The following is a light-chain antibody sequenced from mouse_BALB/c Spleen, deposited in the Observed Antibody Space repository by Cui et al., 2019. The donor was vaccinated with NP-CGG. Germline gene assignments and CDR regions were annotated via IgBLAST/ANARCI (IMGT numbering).Light chain of an antibody. CDR2: GTN. CDR1: TGTVTTSNY. CDR3: ALWYSNHWV. J-gene: IGLJ1*01. V-gene: IGLV1*01. Sequence: QAVLTHESALTTSPGETVTLTCRSSTGTVTTSNYANWVQEKQDHLFTGLIGGTNNRTPGVPARFSGSLIGDKAALTITGAQTEDEAIYFCALWYSNHWVFGGGTKLTVL.